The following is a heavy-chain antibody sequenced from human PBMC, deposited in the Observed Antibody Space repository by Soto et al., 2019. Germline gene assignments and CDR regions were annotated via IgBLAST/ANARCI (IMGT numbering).Heavy chain of an antibody. J-gene: IGHJ6*02. V-gene: IGHV1-69*06. CDR2: IIPIFGTA. Sequence: QVQLVQSGAEVKKPGSSVKVSCKASGGTFSSYAISWVRQAPGQGLEWMGGIIPIFGTANYAQKFQGRVTIPADKSTSTADMELSSLRSEDTAVYYCARDQRWLQSSCYYYGMDVWGQGTTVTASS. CDR1: GGTFSSYA. CDR3: ARDQRWLQSSCYYYGMDV. D-gene: IGHD5-12*01.